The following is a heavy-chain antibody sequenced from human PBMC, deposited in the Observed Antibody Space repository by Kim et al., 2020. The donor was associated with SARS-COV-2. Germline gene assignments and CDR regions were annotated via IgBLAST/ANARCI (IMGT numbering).Heavy chain of an antibody. CDR3: ARGYDILTGYSGYFDY. J-gene: IGHJ4*01. CDR1: GFTFDDYA. D-gene: IGHD3-9*01. Sequence: GGSLRLSCAASGFTFDDYAMHWVLPSPWKGLDWVSLISWDGGSTYYADSVKGRFTISRDNSKNSLYLQMNSLRAEDTALYYCARGYDILTGYSGYFDYWG. V-gene: IGHV3-43D*03. CDR2: ISWDGGST.